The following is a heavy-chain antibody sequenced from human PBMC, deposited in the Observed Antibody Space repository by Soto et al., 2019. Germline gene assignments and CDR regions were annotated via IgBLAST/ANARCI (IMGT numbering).Heavy chain of an antibody. CDR3: ARGVTTVTTGWFDP. CDR1: GGTFSSYT. D-gene: IGHD4-17*01. V-gene: IGHV1-69*02. Sequence: SVTVSCKASGGTFSSYTISWVRQAPGQGLEWMGRIIPILGIANYAQKFQGRVTMTRNTSISTAYMELSSLRSEDTAVYYCARGVTTVTTGWFDPWGQGTLVTVSS. CDR2: IIPILGIA. J-gene: IGHJ5*02.